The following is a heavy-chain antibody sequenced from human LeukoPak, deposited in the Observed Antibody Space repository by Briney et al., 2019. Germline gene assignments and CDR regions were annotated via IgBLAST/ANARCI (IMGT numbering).Heavy chain of an antibody. CDR1: GYTLTELS. V-gene: IGHV1-24*01. D-gene: IGHD3-22*01. Sequence: ASVKVSCKVSGYTLTELSMHWVRQARGKGLEWMGGFDPEDGETIYAQKFQGRVTMTEDTSTDTAYMELSSLRSEDTAVYYCATGVVVITNNWFDPWGQGTLVTVSS. CDR2: FDPEDGET. CDR3: ATGVVVITNNWFDP. J-gene: IGHJ5*02.